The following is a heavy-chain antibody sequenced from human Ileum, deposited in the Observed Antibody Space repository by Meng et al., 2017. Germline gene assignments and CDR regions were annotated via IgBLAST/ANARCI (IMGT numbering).Heavy chain of an antibody. V-gene: IGHV1-69*13. D-gene: IGHD5-12*01. J-gene: IGHJ4*02. Sequence: SVKVSCKASGATFSSYAISWVRQAPGQGLEWMGGIIPIFGTANYAQKFQGRVTITADESTSTAYMELSSLRSEDTAVYYCARERGGYSGYDYYFDYWGQGTLVTVSS. CDR1: GATFSSYA. CDR2: IIPIFGTA. CDR3: ARERGGYSGYDYYFDY.